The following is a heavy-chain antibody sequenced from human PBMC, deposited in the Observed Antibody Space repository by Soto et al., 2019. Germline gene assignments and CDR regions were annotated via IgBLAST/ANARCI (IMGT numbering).Heavy chain of an antibody. J-gene: IGHJ4*02. D-gene: IGHD3-10*01. Sequence: EVQLVESGGGLVQPGRSLRLSCAASGFTFDDYAMHWVRQAPGKGLEWVSGISWNSGSIGYADSVKGRFTISRENAKNSLYLXXNSLRAEDTALYYCPKDISYYGSGSYSSWSQGTLVTVSS. CDR2: ISWNSGSI. CDR1: GFTFDDYA. CDR3: PKDISYYGSGSYSS. V-gene: IGHV3-9*01.